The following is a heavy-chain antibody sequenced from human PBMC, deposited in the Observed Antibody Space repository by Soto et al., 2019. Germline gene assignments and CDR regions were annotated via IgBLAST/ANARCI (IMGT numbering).Heavy chain of an antibody. J-gene: IGHJ3*02. V-gene: IGHV4-30-2*01. D-gene: IGHD3-16*02. CDR1: GGSISSGGYS. Sequence: QLQLQESGSGLVKPSQTLSLTCAVSGGSISSGGYSWSWIRQPPGKGLEWIGYIYHSGSTYYNPSLESRVTISADRSKNQFSLKLSSVTAADTAVYYCARGGFITFGGVIVNPGAFDIWGQGTMVTVSS. CDR2: IYHSGST. CDR3: ARGGFITFGGVIVNPGAFDI.